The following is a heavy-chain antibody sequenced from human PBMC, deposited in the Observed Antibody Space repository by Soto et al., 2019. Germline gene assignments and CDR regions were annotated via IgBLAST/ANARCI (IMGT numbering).Heavy chain of an antibody. CDR2: ISGSGGST. Sequence: GGSLILSCAASGFTFSSYAMSWVRQAPGKGLEWVSAISGSGGSTYYADSVKGRFTISRDNSKNTLYLQMNSLRAEDTAVYYCAKDHSGDYDYIWGSYRYDPNFDYWGQGTLVTVSS. J-gene: IGHJ4*02. CDR3: AKDHSGDYDYIWGSYRYDPNFDY. V-gene: IGHV3-23*01. CDR1: GFTFSSYA. D-gene: IGHD3-16*02.